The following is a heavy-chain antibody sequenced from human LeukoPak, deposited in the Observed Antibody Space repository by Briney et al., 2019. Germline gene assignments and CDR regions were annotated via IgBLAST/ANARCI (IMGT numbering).Heavy chain of an antibody. V-gene: IGHV4-4*07. CDR2: IHTSGRT. CDR1: GGSIDTYY. D-gene: IGHD6-19*01. Sequence: PSETLSLTCGVSGGSIDTYYWSWIRQPAGKGLEWIAQIHTSGRTDFNPSLKSRVSISMDTPNTQFSLMISSVTAADTAIYYCAGRGLSTGWTFDYWGHGTLVTVSS. J-gene: IGHJ4*01. CDR3: AGRGLSTGWTFDY.